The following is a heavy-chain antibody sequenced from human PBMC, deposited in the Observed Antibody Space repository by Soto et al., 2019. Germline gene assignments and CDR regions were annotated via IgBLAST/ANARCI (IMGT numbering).Heavy chain of an antibody. Sequence: ASVKVSCKASGYTFTSYAMHWVRQAPGQRLEWMGWINAGNGNTKYSQKFQGRVTITRDTSTSTAYMELRSLRSDDTAVYYCARAPISIYSHFDYWGQGTLVTVSS. J-gene: IGHJ4*02. D-gene: IGHD3-3*02. CDR1: GYTFTSYA. CDR2: INAGNGNT. V-gene: IGHV1-3*01. CDR3: ARAPISIYSHFDY.